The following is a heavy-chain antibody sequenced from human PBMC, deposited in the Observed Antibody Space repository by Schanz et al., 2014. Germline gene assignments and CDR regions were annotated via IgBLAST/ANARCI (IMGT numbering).Heavy chain of an antibody. V-gene: IGHV3-33*01. CDR3: ARDRGYCSGGSCLTFDY. J-gene: IGHJ4*02. CDR2: IWYDENNK. CDR1: GFTFSSYG. Sequence: QVQLVESGGGVVQFGRSLRLSCVASGFTFSSYGMHWVRQAPGKGLEWVAVIWYDENNKYYADSVKGRFTMSRDNSKNTLYLQMNTLRAEDTAVYYCARDRGYCSGGSCLTFDYWGQGTLVNVSS. D-gene: IGHD2-15*01.